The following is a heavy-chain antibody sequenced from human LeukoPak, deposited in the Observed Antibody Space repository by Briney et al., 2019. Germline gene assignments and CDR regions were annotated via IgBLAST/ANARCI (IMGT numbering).Heavy chain of an antibody. D-gene: IGHD3-10*01. CDR3: AMEFFGSGNYFNGVFDS. J-gene: IGHJ4*02. Sequence: PGGSLRLSCAASGFTFSSCAMSWVRQAPGKGLEWVSSIRGGGVNIQYAVSVKGRFTISRDNSNNTLHLQMNSLRVEDTAVYYCAMEFFGSGNYFNGVFDSWGQGALVTVSS. CDR2: IRGGGVNI. CDR1: GFTFSSCA. V-gene: IGHV3-23*01.